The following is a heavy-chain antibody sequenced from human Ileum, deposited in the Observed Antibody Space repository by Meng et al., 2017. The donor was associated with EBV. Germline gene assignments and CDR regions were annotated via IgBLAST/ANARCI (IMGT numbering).Heavy chain of an antibody. CDR1: GEALSISSYS. CDR3: AREDSSGWFRVDY. D-gene: IGHD6-19*01. Sequence: QWQVPGSGSVEPADALSLTWTVSGEALSISSYSWDWIRQTPGKGLEWIGNLYYGGSTYYDPYLRSRVTISGDTSKNQFSLKLTSVTAADTAIYYCAREDSSGWFRVDYWGQGTLVTVSS. J-gene: IGHJ4*02. V-gene: IGHV4-39*07. CDR2: LYYGGST.